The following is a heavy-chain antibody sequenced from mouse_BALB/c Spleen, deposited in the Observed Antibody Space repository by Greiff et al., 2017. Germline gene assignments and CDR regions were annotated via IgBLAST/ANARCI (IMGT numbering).Heavy chain of an antibody. CDR2: INSNGGST. V-gene: IGHV5-6-3*01. CDR3: ARDLDLFAY. Sequence: VQLVESGGGLVQPGGSLKLSCAASGFTFSSYGMSWVRQTPDKRLELVATINSNGGSTYYPDSVKGRFTISRDNAKNTLYLQMSSLKSEDTAMYYCARDLDLFAYWGQGTLVTVSA. CDR1: GFTFSSYG. J-gene: IGHJ3*01.